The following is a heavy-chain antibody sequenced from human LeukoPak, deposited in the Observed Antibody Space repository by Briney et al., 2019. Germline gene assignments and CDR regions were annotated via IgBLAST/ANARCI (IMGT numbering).Heavy chain of an antibody. J-gene: IGHJ4*02. V-gene: IGHV4-38-2*02. CDR1: GYSISSGYY. CDR2: IYHSGST. CDR3: ARAVDYYDSSGSYYFDY. Sequence: SETLSLTCTVSGYSISSGYYWGWIRQPPGKGLEWIGSIYHSGSTYYNPSLKSRVTISVDTSKNQFSLKLSSVTAADTAVYYCARAVDYYDSSGSYYFDYWGQGTLVTVSS. D-gene: IGHD3-22*01.